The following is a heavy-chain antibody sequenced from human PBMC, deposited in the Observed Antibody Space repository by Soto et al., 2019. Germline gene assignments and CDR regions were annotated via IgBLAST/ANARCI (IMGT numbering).Heavy chain of an antibody. CDR2: ISDGGGRT. J-gene: IGHJ4*02. V-gene: IGHV3-23*01. CDR3: AKFHGSVTYYNIPDY. D-gene: IGHD3-10*01. CDR1: GFTFSTYA. Sequence: GGSLRLSCAASGFTFSTYAMSWVRQAPGKGLEWVSTISDGGGRTYYAASVKGRFTISRDNSKNTLFLLINSLSAEDTAQYYYAKFHGSVTYYNIPDYLGEGTLFTVSS.